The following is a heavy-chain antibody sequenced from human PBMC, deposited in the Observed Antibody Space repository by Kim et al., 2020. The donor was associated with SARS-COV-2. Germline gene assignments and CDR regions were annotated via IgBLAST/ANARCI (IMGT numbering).Heavy chain of an antibody. CDR3: AKWGGGSCYSPFDY. J-gene: IGHJ4*02. D-gene: IGHD2-15*01. Sequence: ADSVKGRFTISRDNSKNKLYLQVNSLRAEDTAVYYCAKWGGGSCYSPFDYWGQGTLVTVSS. V-gene: IGHV3-23*01.